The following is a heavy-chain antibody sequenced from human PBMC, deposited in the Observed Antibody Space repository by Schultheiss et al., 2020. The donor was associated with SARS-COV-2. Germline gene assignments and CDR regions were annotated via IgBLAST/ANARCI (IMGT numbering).Heavy chain of an antibody. D-gene: IGHD1-1*01. CDR2: ISYDGSNK. V-gene: IGHV3-30*04. CDR3: ARDYGVHGFDY. J-gene: IGHJ4*02. Sequence: GGSLRLSCAASGFTFSSYAMHWVRQAPGKGLEWVAVISYDGSNKYYADSVKGRFTISRDNAWNSLYLQMSSLRAEDTAVYYCARDYGVHGFDYWGQGTLVTVSS. CDR1: GFTFSSYA.